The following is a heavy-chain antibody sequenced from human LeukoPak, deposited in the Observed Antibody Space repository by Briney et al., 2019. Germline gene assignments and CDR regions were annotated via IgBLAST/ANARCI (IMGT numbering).Heavy chain of an antibody. V-gene: IGHV4-59*01. CDR1: GGSFNSYY. CDR2: IYYSGST. Sequence: SETLSLTCTVSGGSFNSYYWIWIRQPPGKGLEWIGYIYYSGSTNYNPSLKSRVTISVDTSKNQFSLKLSSVTAADTAVYYCARGSMGGYGGNPVVVDYWGQGTLVTVSS. J-gene: IGHJ4*02. D-gene: IGHD4-23*01. CDR3: ARGSMGGYGGNPVVVDY.